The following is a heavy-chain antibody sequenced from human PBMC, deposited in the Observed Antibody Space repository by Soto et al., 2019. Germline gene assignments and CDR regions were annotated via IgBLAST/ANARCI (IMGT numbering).Heavy chain of an antibody. D-gene: IGHD6-6*01. CDR1: GFTFTSSA. J-gene: IGHJ4*02. Sequence: SVKVSCKASGFTFTSSAVQWVRQARGQRLEWIGWIVVGSGNTNYAQKFQERVTITRDMSTSTAYMELSSLRSEDTAVYYCAANPTNSSSMGNYFDYWGQGTLVTVSS. CDR2: IVVGSGNT. CDR3: AANPTNSSSMGNYFDY. V-gene: IGHV1-58*01.